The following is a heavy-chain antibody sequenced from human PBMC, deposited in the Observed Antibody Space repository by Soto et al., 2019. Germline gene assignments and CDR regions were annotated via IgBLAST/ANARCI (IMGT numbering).Heavy chain of an antibody. J-gene: IGHJ6*02. D-gene: IGHD5-18*01. CDR1: GFSFSNYW. CDR2: VNFDGGTT. V-gene: IGHV3-74*01. CDR3: GRRIQNYYGVDV. Sequence: EVQLVESGGGLVQPGGSLRVSCAASGFSFSNYWMHWVRQVPGKGLVWVSRVNFDGGTTNYADSVKGRFTISRDNARDTVYLQMNSLRADDTAVYYCGRRIQNYYGVDVWGQGTTVTVSS.